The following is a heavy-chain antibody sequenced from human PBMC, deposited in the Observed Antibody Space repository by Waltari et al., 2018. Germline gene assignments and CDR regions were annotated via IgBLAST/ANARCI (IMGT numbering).Heavy chain of an antibody. D-gene: IGHD5-12*01. J-gene: IGHJ3*01. CDR3: ATYIGASSGTAAFDV. V-gene: IGHV4-39*01. CDR2: ISYNGAT. CDR1: GGSITSTRHY. Sequence: QLQLQQSGPGLVKPSETLSLSCSVSGGSITSTRHYWGWSRQPPGEGLEWIGTISYNGATYSSPSLRGRVTVSRDTSMNQLSLKLGSVTAADTAVYYCATYIGASSGTAAFDVWGQGTMVTVSS.